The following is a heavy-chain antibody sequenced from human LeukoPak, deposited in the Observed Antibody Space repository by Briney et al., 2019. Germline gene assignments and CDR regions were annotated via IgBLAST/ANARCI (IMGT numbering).Heavy chain of an antibody. CDR3: ARSYCSSTSCYLYFQH. CDR2: INAGNGNT. J-gene: IGHJ1*01. CDR1: GYTFTSYA. V-gene: IGHV1-3*01. Sequence: ASVKASCKASGYTFTSYAMHWVRQAPGQRLEWMGWINAGNGNTKYSQKFQGRVTITRDTSASTAYMELSSLRSEDTAVYYCARSYCSSTSCYLYFQHWGQGTLVTVSS. D-gene: IGHD2-2*01.